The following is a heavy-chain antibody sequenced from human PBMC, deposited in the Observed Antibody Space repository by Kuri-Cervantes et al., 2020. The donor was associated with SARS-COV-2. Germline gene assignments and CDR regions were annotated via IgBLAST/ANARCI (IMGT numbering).Heavy chain of an antibody. Sequence: SVKVSCKASGGTFSSYAISWVRQAPGQGLEWMGGIIPILSIANYAQKFQGRVTMTRNTSISTAYMELSSLRSEDAAVYYCARERSGRMATIIRAFDIWGQGTMVTVSS. D-gene: IGHD5-24*01. J-gene: IGHJ3*02. CDR1: GGTFSSYA. CDR2: IIPILSIA. CDR3: ARERSGRMATIIRAFDI. V-gene: IGHV1-69*10.